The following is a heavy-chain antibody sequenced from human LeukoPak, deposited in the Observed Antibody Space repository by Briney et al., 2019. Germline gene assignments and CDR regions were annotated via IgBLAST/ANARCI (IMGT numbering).Heavy chain of an antibody. CDR1: GFTFSRHP. CDR3: ARQATSLGFFYSYLDV. J-gene: IGHJ6*03. V-gene: IGHV3-30*01. Sequence: AGGSLRLSCAASGFTFSRHPMRWVRQAPGKGLEWVALISHDEVSTYYVDSVKGRFTISRDKSKNTLFLQMNSLRPEDTAVYYCARQATSLGFFYSYLDVWGTGTTVTVSS. CDR2: ISHDEVST. D-gene: IGHD2-15*01.